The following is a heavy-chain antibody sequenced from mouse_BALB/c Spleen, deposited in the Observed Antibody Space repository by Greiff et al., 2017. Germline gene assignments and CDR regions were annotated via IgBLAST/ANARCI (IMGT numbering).Heavy chain of an antibody. CDR3: ARGGDYYGYVSYFDY. V-gene: IGHV5-6-5*01. CDR1: GFTFSSYA. CDR2: ISSGGST. J-gene: IGHJ2*01. D-gene: IGHD1-2*01. Sequence: EVQLVESGGGLVKPGGSLKLSCAASGFTFSSYAMSWVRQTPEKRLEWVASISSGGSTYYPDSVKGRFTISRDNARNILYLQMSSLRSEDTAMYYCARGGDYYGYVSYFDYWGQGTTLTVSS.